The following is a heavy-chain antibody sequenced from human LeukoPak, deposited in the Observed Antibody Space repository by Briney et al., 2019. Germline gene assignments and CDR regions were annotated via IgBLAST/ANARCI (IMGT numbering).Heavy chain of an antibody. Sequence: GGSLRLSCAASGFTFSSYAMSWVRQAPGKGLEWVSAISGSGGSTYYADSVKGRLTISRVNSKNTLYLQMNSLRAEDTAVYYCAKPLSGYDSFDYWGQGTLVTVSS. CDR3: AKPLSGYDSFDY. D-gene: IGHD5-12*01. CDR2: ISGSGGST. CDR1: GFTFSSYA. J-gene: IGHJ4*02. V-gene: IGHV3-23*01.